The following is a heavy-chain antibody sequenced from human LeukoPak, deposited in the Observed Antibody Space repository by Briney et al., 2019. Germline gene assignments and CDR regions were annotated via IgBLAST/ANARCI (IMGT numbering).Heavy chain of an antibody. D-gene: IGHD3-10*01. CDR1: AGSTSSYY. J-gene: IGHJ6*03. Sequence: SETLSLTCTVSAGSTSSYYWSWIRQPAGKGLEWIGRIYTSGSTNYNPSLKSRVTMSVDTSKNQLSLKLSSVTAADTAVYYCARDYYGSGWNYMDVWGKGTTVTISS. V-gene: IGHV4-4*07. CDR3: ARDYYGSGWNYMDV. CDR2: IYTSGST.